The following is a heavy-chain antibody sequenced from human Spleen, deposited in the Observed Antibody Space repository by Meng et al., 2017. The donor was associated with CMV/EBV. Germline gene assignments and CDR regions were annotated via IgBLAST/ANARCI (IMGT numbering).Heavy chain of an antibody. V-gene: IGHV4-39*07. D-gene: IGHD2-21*01. Sequence: GDFITYSTFFWGWIRQPPGKGLEWIGSIFYSGSSDYNPSLKSRVSISVDTSKNQFSLKLSSVTAADTAVYYCARAWKDRGGDCYSDYWGQGTLVTVSS. CDR1: GDFITYSTFF. CDR3: ARAWKDRGGDCYSDY. J-gene: IGHJ4*02. CDR2: IFYSGSS.